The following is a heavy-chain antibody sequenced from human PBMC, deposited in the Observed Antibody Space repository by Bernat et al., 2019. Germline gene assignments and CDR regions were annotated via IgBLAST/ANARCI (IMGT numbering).Heavy chain of an antibody. Sequence: QVQLVESGGGVVQPGRSLRLSCAASGFTFSSYGMHWVRQDPGKGLEWVAVISYDGSNKYYADSVKGRFTISRDNSKNTLYLQMNSLRAEDTAVYYCAKDPSQVAAAGDYYYYYGMDVWGQGTTVTVSS. J-gene: IGHJ6*02. CDR3: AKDPSQVAAAGDYYYYYGMDV. CDR1: GFTFSSYG. V-gene: IGHV3-30*18. CDR2: ISYDGSNK. D-gene: IGHD6-19*01.